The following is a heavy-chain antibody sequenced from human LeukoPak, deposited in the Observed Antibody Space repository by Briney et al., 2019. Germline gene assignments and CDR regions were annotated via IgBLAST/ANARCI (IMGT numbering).Heavy chain of an antibody. D-gene: IGHD3-16*02. CDR1: GFTFSSYG. Sequence: PGGSLRLSCAASGFTFSSYGMHWVRQAPGKGLEWVAVISYDGSNKYYADSVKGRFTISRDNSKNTLYLQMNSLRAEDTAVYYCAKGAGGTFYDYVWGSYCYAFDYWGQGTLVTVSS. CDR3: AKGAGGTFYDYVWGSYCYAFDY. V-gene: IGHV3-30*18. J-gene: IGHJ4*02. CDR2: ISYDGSNK.